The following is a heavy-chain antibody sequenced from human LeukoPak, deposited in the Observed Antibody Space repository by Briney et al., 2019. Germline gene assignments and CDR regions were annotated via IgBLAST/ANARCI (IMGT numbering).Heavy chain of an antibody. Sequence: PGGSLRLSCAASGFTFSSYEMNWVRPAPGKGLEWVSYISSSGSTIYYADSVKGRFTISRDNAKNSLYLQMNSLRAEDTAVYYCVRDRYSISDYWGQGTLVTVSS. J-gene: IGHJ4*02. D-gene: IGHD3-16*02. CDR2: ISSSGSTI. CDR3: VRDRYSISDY. CDR1: GFTFSSYE. V-gene: IGHV3-48*03.